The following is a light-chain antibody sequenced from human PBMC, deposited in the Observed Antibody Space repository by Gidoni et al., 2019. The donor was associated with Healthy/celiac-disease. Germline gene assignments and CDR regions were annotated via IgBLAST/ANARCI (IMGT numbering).Light chain of an antibody. V-gene: IGLV2-14*01. Sequence: QSALTQPASVSGSPGQSLTISCTGPSSDVGGYNYVSWYQQHPGKAPKLMIYDVRNRPSGVSKRFSGSKSGNTASLTISGLQAEDEADYYCSSYTSSSTRVVFGGGTKLTVL. CDR2: DVR. CDR1: SSDVGGYNY. J-gene: IGLJ2*01. CDR3: SSYTSSSTRVV.